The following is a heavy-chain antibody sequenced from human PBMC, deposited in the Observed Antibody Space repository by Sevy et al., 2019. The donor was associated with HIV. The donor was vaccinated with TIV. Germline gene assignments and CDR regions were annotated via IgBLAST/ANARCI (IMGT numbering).Heavy chain of an antibody. V-gene: IGHV3-21*01. CDR2: ISSSGDRI. J-gene: IGHJ4*02. CDR1: GFTFNAYS. D-gene: IGHD1-26*01. Sequence: GGSLRLSCAASGFTFNAYSMNWVRQAPGKGLEWVSSISSSGDRIYYADSVKGRFTVSRDNAKNSLYLQINSLRVEDTAVYYCASFSGSYWGQGTLVTVSS. CDR3: ASFSGSY.